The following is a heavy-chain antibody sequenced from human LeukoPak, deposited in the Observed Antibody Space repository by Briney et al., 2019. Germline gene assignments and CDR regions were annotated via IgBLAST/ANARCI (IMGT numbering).Heavy chain of an antibody. Sequence: GGSLRLSCAASGFTFSNAWMTWVRQAPGKGLEWVGRIKSKTDGGTTDYAAPVKGRFIISRDGSENTLYLQMNSLKTDDTAVYYCTTPSFGSGRSDYWGQGTLVTVSS. CDR2: IKSKTDGGTT. CDR3: TTPSFGSGRSDY. D-gene: IGHD3-10*01. J-gene: IGHJ4*02. V-gene: IGHV3-15*01. CDR1: GFTFSNAW.